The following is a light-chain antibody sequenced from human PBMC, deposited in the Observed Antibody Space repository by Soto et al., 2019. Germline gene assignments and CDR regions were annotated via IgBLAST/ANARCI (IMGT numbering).Light chain of an antibody. Sequence: QSVLTQPPSVSGAPGQTVTISGTGSNSNIGAHYDVHWYQQLPGAAPKLLIYSNNNRPSGVPDRLPGSKSGTSASLAITGLQTEDGADYYCQSFDSSLSVVFGGGTKLTV. V-gene: IGLV1-40*01. J-gene: IGLJ2*01. CDR3: QSFDSSLSVV. CDR1: NSNIGAHYD. CDR2: SNN.